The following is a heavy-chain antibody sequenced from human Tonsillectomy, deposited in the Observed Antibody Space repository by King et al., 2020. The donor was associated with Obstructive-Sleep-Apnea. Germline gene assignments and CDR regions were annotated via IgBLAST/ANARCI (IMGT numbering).Heavy chain of an antibody. Sequence: VQLVESGGGLVQPGGSLRLSCAASGFTFSSYAMIWVRQAPGKGLEWVSAISGSGGSTYYADYVKGRFTISRDNSKNTLYLQMNSLRAEVTAVYYCAKDLGYYDSSGPDYWGQGTLVTVSS. J-gene: IGHJ4*02. CDR3: AKDLGYYDSSGPDY. V-gene: IGHV3-23*04. CDR2: ISGSGGST. D-gene: IGHD3-22*01. CDR1: GFTFSSYA.